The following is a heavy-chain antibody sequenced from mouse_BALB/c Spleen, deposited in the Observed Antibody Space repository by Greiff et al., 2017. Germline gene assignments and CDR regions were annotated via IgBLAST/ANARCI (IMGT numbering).Heavy chain of an antibody. D-gene: IGHD4-1*01. J-gene: IGHJ3*01. CDR1: GYTFTSYW. V-gene: IGHV1S22*01. CDR3: TRSGTRDWFAY. CDR2: IYPGSGST. Sequence: LQQPGSELVRPGASVKLSCKASGYTFTSYWMHWVKQRPGQGLEWIGNIYPGSGSTNYDEKFKSKATLTVDTSSSTAYMQLSSLTSEDSAVYYCTRSGTRDWFAYWGQGTLVTVSA.